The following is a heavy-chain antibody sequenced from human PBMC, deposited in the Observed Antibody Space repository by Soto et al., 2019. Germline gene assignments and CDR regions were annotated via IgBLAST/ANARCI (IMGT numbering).Heavy chain of an antibody. CDR1: GGSISSYY. J-gene: IGHJ4*02. CDR3: ARDSDFGMIVPYY. CDR2: IYYSGST. Sequence: PSDTLSLTCTVSGGSISSYYWSWIRQPPGKGLEWIGYIYYSGSTNYNPSLKSRVTISVDTSKNQFSLKLSSVTAADTAVYYCARDSDFGMIVPYYWGQGTLVTVSS. D-gene: IGHD3-22*01. V-gene: IGHV4-59*01.